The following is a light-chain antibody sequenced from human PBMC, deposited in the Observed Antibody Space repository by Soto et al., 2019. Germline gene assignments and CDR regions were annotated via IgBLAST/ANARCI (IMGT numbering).Light chain of an antibody. J-gene: IGKJ1*01. V-gene: IGKV1-6*02. Sequence: AIQMTKLHPSFPALLETRFPILSRQSRGLENRLGWYQQKPGKAPILLIYAASSLQSGVPSRFSGSGSGTDFTLTISSLQPEDFATYYCLQDYSYPRTFGQGTKVEVK. CDR2: AAS. CDR3: LQDYSYPRT. CDR1: RGLENR.